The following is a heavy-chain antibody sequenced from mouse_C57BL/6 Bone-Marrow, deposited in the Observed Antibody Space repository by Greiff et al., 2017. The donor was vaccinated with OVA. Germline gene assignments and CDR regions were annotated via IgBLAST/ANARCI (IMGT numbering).Heavy chain of an antibody. CDR1: GFTFSDYY. Sequence: EVMLVESGGGLVQPGGSLKLSCAASGFTFSDYYMYWVRQTPEKRLEWVAYISNGGGSTYYPDTVKGRFTISRDNAKNTLYLQMSRLKSEDTAMYYCARRRLRGTMDYWGQGTSVTVSS. CDR3: ARRRLRGTMDY. J-gene: IGHJ4*01. CDR2: ISNGGGST. D-gene: IGHD2-4*01. V-gene: IGHV5-12*01.